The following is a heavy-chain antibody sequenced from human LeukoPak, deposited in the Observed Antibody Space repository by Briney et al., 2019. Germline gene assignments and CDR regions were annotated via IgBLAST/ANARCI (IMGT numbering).Heavy chain of an antibody. Sequence: GGSLRLSCAASGFTVSSNYMSWVRQAPGKGLEWVSVIYSGGSTYYADSVKGRFTISRDNSKNTLYLQMNILRAEDTAVYYCARDRYTFFGVVTPDRDVGGKGTTVTVSS. CDR3: ARDRYTFFGVVTPDRDV. J-gene: IGHJ6*03. V-gene: IGHV3-66*02. CDR1: GFTVSSNY. D-gene: IGHD3-3*01. CDR2: IYSGGST.